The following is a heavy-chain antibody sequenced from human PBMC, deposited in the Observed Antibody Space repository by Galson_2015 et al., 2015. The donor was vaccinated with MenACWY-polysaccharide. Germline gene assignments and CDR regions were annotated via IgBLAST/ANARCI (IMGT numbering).Heavy chain of an antibody. CDR1: GFTFSSYS. CDR2: ISSSSSTI. J-gene: IGHJ4*02. Sequence: SLRLSCAASGFTFSSYSMNWVRQAPGKGLEWVSYISSSSSTIYYADSVKGRFTISRDNAKNSLYLQMNSLRAEDTAVYYCARAASGSYLHFDYWGQGTLVTVSS. CDR3: ARAASGSYLHFDY. D-gene: IGHD1-26*01. V-gene: IGHV3-48*01.